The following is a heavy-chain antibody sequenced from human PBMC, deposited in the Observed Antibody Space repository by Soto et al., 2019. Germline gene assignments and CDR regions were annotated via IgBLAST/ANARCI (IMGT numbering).Heavy chain of an antibody. CDR1: GGTFSSYA. CDR2: IIPIFGTA. CDR3: ARDITMVRGVIPWFDP. Sequence: GASVKVSCKASGGTFSSYAISWVRQAPGQGLEWMGGIIPIFGTANYAQNFQGRVTITANESTSTAYMELRSLRSEDTAVYYCARDITMVRGVIPWFDPWGQGTLVTVSS. D-gene: IGHD3-10*01. V-gene: IGHV1-69*13. J-gene: IGHJ5*02.